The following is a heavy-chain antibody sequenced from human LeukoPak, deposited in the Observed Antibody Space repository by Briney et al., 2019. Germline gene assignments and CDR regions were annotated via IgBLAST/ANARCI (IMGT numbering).Heavy chain of an antibody. Sequence: SEPLSLTCAVYGRSFSGYYWTWIRQPPGKGLKLMGQINHSGSPNYNPSLKSRVTISVDMSKNQFSLRLSSVTAADTAVYYCARLGPYDIVTDDAFDVWGQGTVVTVSS. V-gene: IGHV4-34*01. CDR3: ARLGPYDIVTDDAFDV. J-gene: IGHJ3*01. CDR1: GRSFSGYY. CDR2: INHSGSP. D-gene: IGHD3-9*01.